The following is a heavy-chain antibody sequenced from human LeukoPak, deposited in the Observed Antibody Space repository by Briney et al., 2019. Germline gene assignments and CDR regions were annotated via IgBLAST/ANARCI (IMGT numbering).Heavy chain of an antibody. CDR3: ARDLTVVTPEYFDY. Sequence: GASVKVSCKASGYTFTSYGISWVRQAPGQGLEWMGWISAYNGNTNYAQKLQGRVTMTTDTSTSTAYMELRSLRSDDTAVYYCARDLTVVTPEYFDYWGQGTLVTVSS. V-gene: IGHV1-18*01. J-gene: IGHJ4*02. D-gene: IGHD4-23*01. CDR1: GYTFTSYG. CDR2: ISAYNGNT.